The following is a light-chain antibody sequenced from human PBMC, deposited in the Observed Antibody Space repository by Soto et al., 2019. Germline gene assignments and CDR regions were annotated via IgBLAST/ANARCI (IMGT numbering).Light chain of an antibody. CDR3: MQGTHWPWT. J-gene: IGKJ1*01. CDR1: QSLVYSDGNTF. Sequence: DVVMTQSPLSLPVTLGQPASISCRSSQSLVYSDGNTFLNWFQQRPGQSPRRLIYKVSNRDSGVPDRFSGSGSGTDFTLKISRVEADDVGVYYCMQGTHWPWTFCQGTRVEIK. V-gene: IGKV2-30*01. CDR2: KVS.